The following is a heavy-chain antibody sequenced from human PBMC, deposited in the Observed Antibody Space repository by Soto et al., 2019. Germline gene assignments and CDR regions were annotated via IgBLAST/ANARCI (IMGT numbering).Heavy chain of an antibody. Sequence: PSETLSLTCAVYGGSFSGYYWSWIRQPPGKGLEWIGEINHSGNTYYNSSLKSRVIISVATSENQFSLKLSSVTAADTAVYYCASSNELRYFDYWGQGTLVTVSS. CDR2: INHSGNT. J-gene: IGHJ4*02. CDR1: GGSFSGYY. CDR3: ASSNELRYFDY. D-gene: IGHD3-9*01. V-gene: IGHV4-34*01.